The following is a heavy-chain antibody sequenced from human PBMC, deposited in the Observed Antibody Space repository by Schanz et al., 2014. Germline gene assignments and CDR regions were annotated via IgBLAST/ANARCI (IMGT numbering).Heavy chain of an antibody. CDR3: ARESSNDIVLVPGAVFDH. CDR2: IFTDGRT. D-gene: IGHD2-2*01. CDR1: GFAVDNYY. Sequence: EVQLLESGGGLVQPGGSLRLSCTASGFAVDNYYMSCVRQAPGRGLEWVSIIFTDGRTYYADSVKGRFTISRDNAKNTVYLQMNSLRPGDTAVYYCARESSNDIVLVPGAVFDHWGQGILVTVSS. V-gene: IGHV3-66*02. J-gene: IGHJ4*02.